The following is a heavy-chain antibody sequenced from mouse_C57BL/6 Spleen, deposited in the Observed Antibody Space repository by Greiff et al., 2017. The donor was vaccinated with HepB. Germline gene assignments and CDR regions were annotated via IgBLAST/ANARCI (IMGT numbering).Heavy chain of an antibody. CDR3: ARYYGSSWAMDY. J-gene: IGHJ4*01. V-gene: IGHV1-42*01. CDR1: GYSFTGYY. D-gene: IGHD1-1*01. Sequence: VQLQQSGPELVKPGASVKISCKASGYSFTGYYMNWVKQSPEKSLEWIGEINPSTGGTTYNQKFKAKATLTVDKSSSTAYMQLKSLTSEDSAVYYCARYYGSSWAMDYWGQGTSVTVSS. CDR2: INPSTGGT.